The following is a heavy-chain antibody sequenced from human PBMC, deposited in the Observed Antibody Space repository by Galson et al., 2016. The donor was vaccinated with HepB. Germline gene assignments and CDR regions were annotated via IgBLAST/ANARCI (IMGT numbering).Heavy chain of an antibody. D-gene: IGHD3-9*01. Sequence: SLRLPCAASGFTFSSYSMNWVRQAPGKGLEWVSSISSSSSYIYYADSVKGRYTIPRDNAKNSLYLQMNSLRAEDTAVYYCARDSVTSYGILTGYFPIDYWGQGALVTVSS. CDR2: ISSSSSYI. V-gene: IGHV3-21*01. J-gene: IGHJ4*02. CDR1: GFTFSSYS. CDR3: ARDSVTSYGILTGYFPIDY.